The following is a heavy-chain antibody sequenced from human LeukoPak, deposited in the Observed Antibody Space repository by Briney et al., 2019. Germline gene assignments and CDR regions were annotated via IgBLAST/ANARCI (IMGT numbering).Heavy chain of an antibody. CDR2: IIPILGIA. D-gene: IGHD4-23*01. Sequence: ASVKVSCKASGGTFSSYAISWVRQAPGQGLEWMGRIIPILGIANYAQKFQGRVTITADKSTSTAYMELSSLRSEDTAVYYCARAGGPDYYYGMDVWGQGTTVTVSS. CDR3: ARAGGPDYYYGMDV. CDR1: GGTFSSYA. J-gene: IGHJ6*02. V-gene: IGHV1-69*04.